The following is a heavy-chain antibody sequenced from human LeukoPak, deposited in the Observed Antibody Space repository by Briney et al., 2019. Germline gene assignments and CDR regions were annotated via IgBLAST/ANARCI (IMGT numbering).Heavy chain of an antibody. Sequence: PGGSLRLSCAASGFTFSSYEMNWVRQAPGMGLEWVSFIYSDNTHYSDSAKGRFTISRDNSKNTLYLQMNSLRAEDTAVYYCARRAGAYSHPYDYWGQGTLVTVSS. D-gene: IGHD4/OR15-4a*01. CDR2: IYSDNT. CDR3: ARRAGAYSHPYDY. CDR1: GFTFSSYE. V-gene: IGHV3-53*01. J-gene: IGHJ4*02.